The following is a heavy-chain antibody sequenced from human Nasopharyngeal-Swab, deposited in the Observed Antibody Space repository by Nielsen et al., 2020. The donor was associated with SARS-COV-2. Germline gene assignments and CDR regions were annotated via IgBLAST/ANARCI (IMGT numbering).Heavy chain of an antibody. D-gene: IGHD3-3*01. CDR1: GYIFTSYD. CDR3: ARHGVAEDY. CDR2: IGAYNGNT. J-gene: IGHJ4*02. V-gene: IGHV1-18*01. Sequence: VSVKVSCKASGYIFTSYDISWVRQARVQGLEWMGWIGAYNGNTNYAQKFQDRVTMTTDTSTSTVYMELRSLRSDDTAVYYCARHGVAEDYWGQGTLVTVSS.